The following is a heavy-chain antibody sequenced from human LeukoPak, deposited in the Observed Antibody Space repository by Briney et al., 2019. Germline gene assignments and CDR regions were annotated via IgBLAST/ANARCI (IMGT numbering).Heavy chain of an antibody. CDR2: INPNSGGT. V-gene: IGHV1-2*02. CDR1: GYTFTGYY. J-gene: IGHJ4*02. CDR3: ARVGIRRNRWPGY. Sequence: ASVKVSCKASGYTFTGYYMHWVRQAPGQGLEWMGWINPNSGGTNYAQKFQGRVTMTRDTSISTAYMELSRLRSDGTAVYYCARVGIRRNRWPGYWGQGTLVTVSS. D-gene: IGHD7-27*01.